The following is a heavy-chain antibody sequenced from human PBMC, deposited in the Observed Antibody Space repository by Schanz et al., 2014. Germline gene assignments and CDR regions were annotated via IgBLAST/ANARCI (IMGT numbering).Heavy chain of an antibody. D-gene: IGHD6-19*01. Sequence: QVQLVESGGGVVQPGGSLRLSCVASGFSFSGFAFHWVRQAPGKGLEWVSIVSHDGFTKHYADSVRGRFTLSRDNSKNTVYLQMNSLRAEDTALYFCATDYSGGGCHIWGQGTMVTVSS. CDR2: VSHDGFTK. CDR1: GFSFSGFA. V-gene: IGHV3-30*04. J-gene: IGHJ3*02. CDR3: ATDYSGGGCHI.